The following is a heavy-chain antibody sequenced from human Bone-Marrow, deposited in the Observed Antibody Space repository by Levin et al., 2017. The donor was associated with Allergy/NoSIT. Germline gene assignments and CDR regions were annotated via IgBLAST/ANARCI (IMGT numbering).Heavy chain of an antibody. Sequence: PGESLKISCKASGGTFSSYAISWVRQAPGQGLEWMGGIIPMFGTANYAQKFQGRVTITADESTSTAYMELSSLRSEDTAVYYCARAHLSWSEGAGAFDIWGQGTMVTVSS. CDR2: IIPMFGTA. V-gene: IGHV1-69*01. D-gene: IGHD6-13*01. J-gene: IGHJ3*02. CDR3: ARAHLSWSEGAGAFDI. CDR1: GGTFSSYA.